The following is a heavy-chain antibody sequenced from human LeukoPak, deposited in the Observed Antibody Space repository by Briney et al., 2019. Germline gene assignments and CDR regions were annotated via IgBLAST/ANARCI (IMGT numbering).Heavy chain of an antibody. J-gene: IGHJ4*02. Sequence: ASVKVSCKASGYTFTSYAMHWVRQAPGQRLEWMGWINAGNSNTKYSQKFQGRVTITRDTSASTAYMELSSLRSEDTAVYYCARVKEPRAATLGYWGQGTLVTVSS. D-gene: IGHD2-15*01. CDR1: GYTFTSYA. CDR3: ARVKEPRAATLGY. V-gene: IGHV1-3*01. CDR2: INAGNSNT.